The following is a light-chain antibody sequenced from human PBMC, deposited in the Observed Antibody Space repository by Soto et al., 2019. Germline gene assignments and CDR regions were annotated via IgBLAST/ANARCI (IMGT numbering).Light chain of an antibody. V-gene: IGLV2-8*01. CDR2: DVS. J-gene: IGLJ2*01. CDR1: SSDVGGYNY. CDR3: SSYAGSNNFVV. Sequence: QSALTQPPSASGSPGQSVTISCTGTSSDVGGYNYVSWYQQHPRKAPKLMIYDVSKRPSGVPDRFSGSKSGNTASLTVSGLEAEEEADYCCSSYAGSNNFVVFGGGTKLTVL.